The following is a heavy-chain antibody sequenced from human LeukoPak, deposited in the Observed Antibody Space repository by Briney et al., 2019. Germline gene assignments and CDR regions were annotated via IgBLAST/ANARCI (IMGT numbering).Heavy chain of an antibody. D-gene: IGHD3-22*01. CDR3: ARDPDSGGYSTFQL. J-gene: IGHJ1*01. Sequence: GGSLRLSCAASGFIFSDYYMNWIRQAPGKGLEWVSYISSGASTTRRADSVKGRFTISRDNAKNSLYLQMNSLRAEDTAVYYCARDPDSGGYSTFQLWGQGTLVTVSS. CDR2: ISSGASTT. V-gene: IGHV3-11*04. CDR1: GFIFSDYY.